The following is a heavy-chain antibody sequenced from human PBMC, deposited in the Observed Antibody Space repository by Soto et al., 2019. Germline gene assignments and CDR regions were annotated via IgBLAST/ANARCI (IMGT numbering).Heavy chain of an antibody. CDR2: ISWNSGSI. CDR1: GLTFDAYA. Sequence: EVQLVEPGGGLAQPGRSLRLSCAAAGLTFDAYAMHWVRQATGKGLEWVSGISWNSGSIGYADSVKGRFTISRDNAKNSLYLQMNSLRAEDTALYYCAKDKAIYATDACDIWGQGTMVTVSS. V-gene: IGHV3-9*01. D-gene: IGHD2-21*01. J-gene: IGHJ3*02. CDR3: AKDKAIYATDACDI.